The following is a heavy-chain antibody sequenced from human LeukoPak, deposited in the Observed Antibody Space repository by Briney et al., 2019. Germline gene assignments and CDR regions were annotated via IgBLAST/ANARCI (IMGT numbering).Heavy chain of an antibody. V-gene: IGHV1-46*01. D-gene: IGHD3-10*01. CDR1: GYTFTSYY. CDR2: INPSGGST. J-gene: IGHJ2*01. CDR3: ARALMYYYGSGSMYFDL. Sequence: ASVKVSCKASGYTFTSYYMHWVRQAPGQGLEWMGIINPSGGSTSYAQKFQGRVTMTRDTSTSTVYMELSSLRSEDTAVYYCARALMYYYGSGSMYFDLWGRGTLVTVSS.